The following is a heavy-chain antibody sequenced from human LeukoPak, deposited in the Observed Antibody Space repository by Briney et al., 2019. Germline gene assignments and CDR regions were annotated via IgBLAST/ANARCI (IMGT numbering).Heavy chain of an antibody. CDR1: GLTFSSYW. CDR3: ARDFGLSGYDLLDY. CDR2: IKLDGTEK. Sequence: GGSLRLFCAASGLTFSSYWMTWVRQAPGKGLEWVANIKLDGTEKYYVDSVKGRFTISRDNAKNSLDLQMNSLRVEDTAVYYCARDFGLSGYDLLDYWGQGTMVTVSS. J-gene: IGHJ4*02. D-gene: IGHD5-12*01. V-gene: IGHV3-7*01.